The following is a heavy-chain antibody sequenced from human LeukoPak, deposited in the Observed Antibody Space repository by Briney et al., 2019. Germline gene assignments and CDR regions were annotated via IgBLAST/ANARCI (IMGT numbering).Heavy chain of an antibody. CDR3: ARGGYSFDY. CDR2: LHADGVEQ. D-gene: IGHD5-18*01. J-gene: IGHJ4*02. V-gene: IGHV3-7*01. Sequence: PGGSLRLSCAASGFDFTAYDMSWVRQAPGKGLEWVARLHADGVEQNYVDSVTGRFTMSRDNAKNSLDLQMNSLRVEDTAVYYCARGGYSFDYLGQGTLVAVSS. CDR1: GFDFTAYD.